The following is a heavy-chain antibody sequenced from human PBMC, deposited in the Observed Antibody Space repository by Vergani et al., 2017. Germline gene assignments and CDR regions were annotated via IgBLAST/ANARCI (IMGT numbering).Heavy chain of an antibody. CDR1: GGTFSSYT. CDR3: AREIPLGYCSSTSCYTGWFDP. Sequence: QVQLVQSGAEVKKPGSSVKVSCKASGGTFSSYTISWVRQAPGQGLEWMGRIIPIFGTANYAQKFQGRVTITADESTSTAYMELSSLRSEDTAVYYCAREIPLGYCSSTSCYTGWFDPWGQGTLVTVSS. CDR2: IIPIFGTA. V-gene: IGHV1-69*08. D-gene: IGHD2-2*02. J-gene: IGHJ5*02.